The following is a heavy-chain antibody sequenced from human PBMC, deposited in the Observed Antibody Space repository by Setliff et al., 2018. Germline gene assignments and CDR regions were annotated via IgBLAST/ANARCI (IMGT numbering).Heavy chain of an antibody. V-gene: IGHV1-69*13. CDR2: IIPIFGTA. D-gene: IGHD3-22*01. J-gene: IGHJ4*02. Sequence: SVKVSCKASGYTFTSYDINWVRQATGQGLEWMGGIIPIFGTANYAQKFQGRVTITADESTSTAYMELSSLRSEDTAVYYCARERARDSGGYYSDYWGQGTLVTVSS. CDR3: ARERARDSGGYYSDY. CDR1: GYTFTSYD.